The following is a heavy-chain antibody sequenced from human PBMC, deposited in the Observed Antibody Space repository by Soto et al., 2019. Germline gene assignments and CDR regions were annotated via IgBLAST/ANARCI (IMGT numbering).Heavy chain of an antibody. J-gene: IGHJ5*02. CDR2: ISYDGSKQ. V-gene: IGHV3-30*18. CDR3: AKDGRGPYYDYAWGSYYRT. D-gene: IGHD3-16*01. CDR1: GFTFSIYG. Sequence: QVQLAESGGGVVQPGRSLRLSCAASGFTFSIYGIHWVRQAPGKGLEWVAVISYDGSKQYYGDSVKGRFIISRDNSKNTLYLQMNSLRPEDTAVYYCAKDGRGPYYDYAWGSYYRTWGQGTLVTVSS.